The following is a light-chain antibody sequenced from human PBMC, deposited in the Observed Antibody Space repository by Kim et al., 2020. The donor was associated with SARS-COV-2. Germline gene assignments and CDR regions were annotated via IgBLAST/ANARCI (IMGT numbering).Light chain of an antibody. Sequence: EIVMTQSPGTLSVSPGERATLSCWASQSIRSNLAWYQHKHGQPPRLLIYATSTRATGLPARFSGSGSGTEFTPIIGSLQSEDFAVYYCQQDNFWPTFGQGTRLEIK. CDR1: QSIRSN. CDR2: ATS. V-gene: IGKV3-15*01. CDR3: QQDNFWPT. J-gene: IGKJ5*01.